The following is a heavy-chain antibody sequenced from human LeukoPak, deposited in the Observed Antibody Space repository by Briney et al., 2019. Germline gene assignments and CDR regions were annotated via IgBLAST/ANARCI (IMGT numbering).Heavy chain of an antibody. D-gene: IGHD3-10*01. CDR2: VWANGKTK. CDR1: GFTFSDYG. Sequence: AGGSLRLSCEVSGFTFSDYGMHWVRQAPGKGLEWVAVVWANGKTKYYADSVKGRFTISRDNAKNSLYLQMNSLRAEDTAVYYCARRGRPGFDYWGQGTLVTVSS. V-gene: IGHV3-33*01. J-gene: IGHJ4*02. CDR3: ARRGRPGFDY.